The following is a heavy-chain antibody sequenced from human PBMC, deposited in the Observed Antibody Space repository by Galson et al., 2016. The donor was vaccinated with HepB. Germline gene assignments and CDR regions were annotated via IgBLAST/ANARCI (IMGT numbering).Heavy chain of an antibody. J-gene: IGHJ4*02. CDR1: GFILNDYY. Sequence: SLRLSCAASGFILNDYYMDWVRQAPGKGLEWVGRTINRARSNTTDYAASVKGRVTLSRDNSRNLVYLQMNGLKAADTAVYYCTRTGLGDFDYWGRGILVTVSS. CDR2: TINRARSNTT. CDR3: TRTGLGDFDY. V-gene: IGHV3-72*01.